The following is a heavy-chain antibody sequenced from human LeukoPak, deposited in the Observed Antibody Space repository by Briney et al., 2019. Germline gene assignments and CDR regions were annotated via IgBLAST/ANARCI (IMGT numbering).Heavy chain of an antibody. V-gene: IGHV1-8*02. CDR3: ARCPPSGSYACVH. CDR2: MNPNSGNT. D-gene: IGHD1-26*01. J-gene: IGHJ4*02. CDR1: GSTFTSYG. Sequence: ASVKVSCSASGSTFTSYGISWVRQATGQGLEWMGWMNPNSGNTGYAQKFQGRVTMTRNTSISTAYMELSSLRSEDTPAYYCARCPPSGSYACVHWGQGTLVTVSS.